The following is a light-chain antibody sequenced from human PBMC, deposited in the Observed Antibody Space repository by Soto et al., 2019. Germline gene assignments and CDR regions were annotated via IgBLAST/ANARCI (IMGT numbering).Light chain of an antibody. CDR3: QQCNSNFT. J-gene: IGKJ4*01. CDR2: WAS. CDR1: QSVLYISNNKNY. V-gene: IGKV4-1*01. Sequence: DIVMTQSPDSLAVSLGERATINCKSSQSVLYISNNKNYLAWIQQKPGQPPKLLIYWASTRESGVPDRFSGSGSGTDFTLTISMLQAEDAADYYCQQCNSNFTFGGGTKVEIK.